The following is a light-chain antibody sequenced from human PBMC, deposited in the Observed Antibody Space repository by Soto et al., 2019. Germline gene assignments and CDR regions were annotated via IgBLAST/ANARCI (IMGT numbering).Light chain of an antibody. V-gene: IGLV2-23*01. CDR3: CSSAPESTYV. CDR2: KGT. CDR1: SSDVGAYNS. J-gene: IGLJ1*01. Sequence: LAQPASVSGSPGQSITISCTGTSSDVGAYNSVSWYQQHPHKAPQVIIYKGTQRPSGVSNRFSGSTSGNAASLTISGLQADDEADYFCCSSAPESTYVFGNGTKVTV.